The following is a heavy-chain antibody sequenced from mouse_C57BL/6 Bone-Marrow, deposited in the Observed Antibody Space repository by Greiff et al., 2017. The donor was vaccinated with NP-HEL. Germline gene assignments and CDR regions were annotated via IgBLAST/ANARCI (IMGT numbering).Heavy chain of an antibody. Sequence: EVQLVQPGGGLVQPGESLKLSCESNGYEFPSHCMSWVRKTPEKRLEWVAAINSDGGCTYYPDTMERRVLISRDTTQQTLYLPMSSLMSEDTASYYCGTHDYDDVCYFDYWGQGTTLTVSS. D-gene: IGHD2-4*01. CDR3: GTHDYDDVCYFDY. CDR2: INSDGGCT. CDR1: GYEFPSHC. J-gene: IGHJ2*01. V-gene: IGHV5-2*01.